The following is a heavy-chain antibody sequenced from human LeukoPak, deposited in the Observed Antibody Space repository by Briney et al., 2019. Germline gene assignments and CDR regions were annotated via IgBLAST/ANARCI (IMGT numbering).Heavy chain of an antibody. CDR2: ISSSSSYI. V-gene: IGHV3-21*01. CDR3: ARDPRDYGDYSRVDY. J-gene: IGHJ4*02. Sequence: PGGSLRLPCAASGFTFSSYSMNWVRQAPGKGLEWVSSISSSSSYIYYADSVKGRFTISRDNAKNSLYLQMNSLRAEDTAVYYCARDPRDYGDYSRVDYWGQGTLVTVSS. CDR1: GFTFSSYS. D-gene: IGHD4-17*01.